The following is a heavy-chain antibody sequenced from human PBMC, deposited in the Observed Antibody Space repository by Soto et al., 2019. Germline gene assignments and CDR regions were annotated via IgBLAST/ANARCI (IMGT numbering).Heavy chain of an antibody. J-gene: IGHJ4*02. CDR1: GFTFSSYA. Sequence: GGSLRLSCAASGFTFSSYAMSWVRQAPGKGLEWVSAISGSGGSTYYADSVKGRFTISRDNSKNTLYLQMNSLRAEDAAVYYCAKGIVATIRALQPFDYWGQGTLVTVSS. CDR2: ISGSGGST. V-gene: IGHV3-23*01. CDR3: AKGIVATIRALQPFDY. D-gene: IGHD5-12*01.